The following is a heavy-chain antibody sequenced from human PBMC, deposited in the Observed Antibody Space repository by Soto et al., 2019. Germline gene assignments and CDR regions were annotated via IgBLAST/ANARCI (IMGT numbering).Heavy chain of an antibody. Sequence: QVQLVDSGGGVVQPGRSLRLSCAASGFTFSSYGMHWVRQAPGKGLEWVAVISYDGSNKYYADSVKGRFTISRDNSKNTLYLQMNSLRAEDTAVYYCARPTVTTGVNWFDPWGQGTLVTVSS. CDR1: GFTFSSYG. CDR2: ISYDGSNK. J-gene: IGHJ5*02. V-gene: IGHV3-30*03. CDR3: ARPTVTTGVNWFDP. D-gene: IGHD4-17*01.